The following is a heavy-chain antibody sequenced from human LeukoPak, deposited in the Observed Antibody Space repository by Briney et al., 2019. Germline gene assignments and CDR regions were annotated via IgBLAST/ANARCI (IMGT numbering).Heavy chain of an antibody. CDR1: GFTFSSYA. Sequence: GGSLRLSCAASGFTFSSYAMSWVRQAPGKGLEWVSAISGSGGSTYYADSVKGRFTISRDNSKNTLYLQMNSLRAEDTAVYYCAKPPAAAYCGGVCFQHYFDYWGQGTLVTVSS. D-gene: IGHD2-21*01. J-gene: IGHJ4*02. CDR3: AKPPAAAYCGGVCFQHYFDY. CDR2: ISGSGGST. V-gene: IGHV3-23*01.